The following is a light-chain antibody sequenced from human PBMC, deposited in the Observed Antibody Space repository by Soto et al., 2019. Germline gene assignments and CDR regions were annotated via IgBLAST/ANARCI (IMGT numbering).Light chain of an antibody. CDR1: ENIARH. Sequence: DIQMTQSPSSLSASVGDRITITCRASENIARHLNWYQQKPGKAPNLLIYAASNLQNGVPLRFRGGGSGTDLTLTISNLQPEDFATCYCQQSYSTLSITFGQGTRLEMK. J-gene: IGKJ5*01. V-gene: IGKV1-39*01. CDR2: AAS. CDR3: QQSYSTLSIT.